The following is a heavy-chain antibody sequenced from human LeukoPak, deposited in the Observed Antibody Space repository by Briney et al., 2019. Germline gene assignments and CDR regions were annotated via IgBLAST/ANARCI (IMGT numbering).Heavy chain of an antibody. V-gene: IGHV4-39*01. CDR1: GDSIRSNSDY. CDR2: IYYTGKT. CDR3: AKLVPATMGGFGFDY. J-gene: IGHJ4*02. Sequence: SETLSLTCTVSGDSIRSNSDYWAWMRQPPGKGLEGFGSIYYTGKTFYNPSLESRVTISVDTSKNQFSLRVNSLTAADAAVYYCAKLVPATMGGFGFDYWGQGTLVTVSS. D-gene: IGHD2-2*01.